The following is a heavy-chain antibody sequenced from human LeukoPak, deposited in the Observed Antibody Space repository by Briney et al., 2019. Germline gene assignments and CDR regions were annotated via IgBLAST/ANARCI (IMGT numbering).Heavy chain of an antibody. CDR1: GGSFSSYY. J-gene: IGHJ4*03. CDR3: ARGPTISGTGYFDY. CDR2: INHRGDT. D-gene: IGHD1-7*01. Sequence: SETLSLTCAVYGGSFSSYYWSWIRQSPGKGLEWIAEINHRGDTNYNPSVKSRDTISVDTSKNQFSLRVTSLTAADTAVYYCARGPTISGTGYFDYWGQGTLVTVSS. V-gene: IGHV4-34*01.